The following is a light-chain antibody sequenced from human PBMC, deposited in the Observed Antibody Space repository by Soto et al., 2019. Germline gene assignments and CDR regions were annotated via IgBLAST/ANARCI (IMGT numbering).Light chain of an antibody. CDR1: SSDVGGYNY. Sequence: QSALTQPASVSGSPGQSITISCTGTSSDVGGYNYVSWYQQHPGKAPKLMIYEVSNRPSGVSNRFSGSNSGNTASLTISGLQAEDEAYYYCSSYTSSSLPVFGGGTKLTVL. V-gene: IGLV2-14*01. CDR2: EVS. J-gene: IGLJ2*01. CDR3: SSYTSSSLPV.